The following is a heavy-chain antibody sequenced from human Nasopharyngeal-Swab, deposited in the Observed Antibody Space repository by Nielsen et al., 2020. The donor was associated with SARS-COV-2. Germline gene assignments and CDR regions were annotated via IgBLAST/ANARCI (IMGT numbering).Heavy chain of an antibody. D-gene: IGHD1-26*01. J-gene: IGHJ4*02. CDR3: AKDLGWEENY. V-gene: IGHV3-23*01. CDR1: GFTFSSYA. CDR2: ISGSGGST. Sequence: LSLTCAASGFTFSSYAMSRGRQAPGKGLEWVSAISGSGGSTYYADSVKGRFTISRDNSKNTLYLQMNSLRAEDTAGYYCAKDLGWEENYWGQGTLVTVSS.